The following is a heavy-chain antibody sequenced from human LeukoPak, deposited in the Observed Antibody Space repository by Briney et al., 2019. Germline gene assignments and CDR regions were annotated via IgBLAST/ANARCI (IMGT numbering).Heavy chain of an antibody. V-gene: IGHV4-59*01. CDR1: GVSISSYY. Sequence: SETLSLTCTVSGVSISSYYWSWIRQPPGKGLEWIGYIYYSGSTNYNPSLKSRVRTSVDTSKKQFSLKLSSVTAADTAVYYCARAPRGVVVKSDAFDIWGQGTMVTVSS. D-gene: IGHD2-15*01. CDR2: IYYSGST. J-gene: IGHJ3*02. CDR3: ARAPRGVVVKSDAFDI.